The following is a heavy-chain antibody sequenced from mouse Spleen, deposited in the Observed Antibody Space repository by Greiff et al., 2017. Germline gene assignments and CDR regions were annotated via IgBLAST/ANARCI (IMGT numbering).Heavy chain of an antibody. Sequence: EVKLVESGGGLVQPGGSLSLSCAASGFTFTDYYMSWVRQPPGKALEWLGFIRNKANGYTTEYSASVKGRFTISRDNSQSILYLQMNALRAEDSATYYCARSPYGNYVAWFAYWGQGTLVTVSA. CDR2: IRNKANGYTT. D-gene: IGHD2-1*01. V-gene: IGHV7-3*01. CDR3: ARSPYGNYVAWFAY. CDR1: GFTFTDYY. J-gene: IGHJ3*01.